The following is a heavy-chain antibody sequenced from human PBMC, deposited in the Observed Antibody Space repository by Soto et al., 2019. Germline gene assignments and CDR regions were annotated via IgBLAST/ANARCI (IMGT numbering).Heavy chain of an antibody. D-gene: IGHD3-10*01. J-gene: IGHJ6*02. CDR1: GFTFSSYE. Sequence: PVGSLRLSCAASGFTFSSYEMNWVRQAPGKGLEWVSYISSSGSTIYYADSVKGRFTISRDNAKNSLYLQMNSLRAEDTAVYYCARAWDYYGSGSPYYYYYYGMDVWGQGTTVTVSS. CDR2: ISSSGSTI. CDR3: ARAWDYYGSGSPYYYYYYGMDV. V-gene: IGHV3-48*03.